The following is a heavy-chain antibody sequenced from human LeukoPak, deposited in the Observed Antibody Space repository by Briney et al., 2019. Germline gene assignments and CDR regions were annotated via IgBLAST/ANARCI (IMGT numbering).Heavy chain of an antibody. Sequence: SETLSLTCTVSGGSISSHYWSWIRQPPGKGLEWIGYIYYSGSTNYNPSLKSRVTISVDTSKNQFSLKLSSVTAADTAVYYCAKDQDFWSGPLVGTVYFDYWGQGTLVTVSS. CDR3: AKDQDFWSGPLVGTVYFDY. CDR2: IYYSGST. J-gene: IGHJ4*02. CDR1: GGSISSHY. D-gene: IGHD3-3*01. V-gene: IGHV4-59*11.